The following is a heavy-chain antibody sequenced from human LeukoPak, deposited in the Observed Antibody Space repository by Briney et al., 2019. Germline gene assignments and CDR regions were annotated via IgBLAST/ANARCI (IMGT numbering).Heavy chain of an antibody. CDR1: GYSISSGPY. D-gene: IGHD3-3*01. Sequence: SETLSLTCTVTGYSISSGPYWGWIRQPPGKGLEWVGSIYLGETTYYNPSLKTRLTISVDRSKNQFFLKLSSVTAADTAVYYCGTNWSDFDYWGQGILVTVSS. CDR3: GTNWSDFDY. J-gene: IGHJ4*02. CDR2: IYLGETT. V-gene: IGHV4-38-2*02.